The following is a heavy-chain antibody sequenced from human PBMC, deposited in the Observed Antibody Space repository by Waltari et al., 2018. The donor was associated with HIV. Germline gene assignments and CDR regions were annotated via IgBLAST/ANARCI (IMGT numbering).Heavy chain of an antibody. V-gene: IGHV1-18*01. CDR3: ARGVGIGNYYYGMDV. CDR1: GYTFTSYG. D-gene: IGHD1-26*01. CDR2: ISAYNGNT. Sequence: QVQLVQSGAEVKKTGASVKVPCKASGYTFTSYGISWVRQAPGQGLEWMGWISAYNGNTNDAQKLQGRVTMTTDTSTSTAYVELRSLRSDDTAVYYCARGVGIGNYYYGMDVWGQGTTVTVSS. J-gene: IGHJ6*02.